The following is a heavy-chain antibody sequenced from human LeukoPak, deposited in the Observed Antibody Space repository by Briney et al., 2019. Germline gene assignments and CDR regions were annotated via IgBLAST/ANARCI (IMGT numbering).Heavy chain of an antibody. D-gene: IGHD6-13*01. CDR3: AKGQLSIWYYFDY. V-gene: IGHV1-69*06. J-gene: IGHJ4*02. CDR1: GGTFSSYA. CDR2: IIPIFGTA. Sequence: SVKVSCKASGGTFSSYAISWVRQAPGRGLEWMGGIIPIFGTANYAQKFRGRVTITADKSTRTAYMELSSLRSEDTAVYYCAKGQLSIWYYFDYWGQGTLVTVSS.